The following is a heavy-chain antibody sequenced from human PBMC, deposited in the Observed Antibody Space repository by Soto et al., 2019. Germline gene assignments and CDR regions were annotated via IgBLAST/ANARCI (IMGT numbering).Heavy chain of an antibody. CDR1: GGTISRYY. Sequence: QVQLQESGPGLVKPSETLSLTCTVSGGTISRYYWSWIRQPPGKGLEWIGYMYNTGSTVYNPSFKSRVTISVDTSKNQFALKLNSVTAAVTAVYYCARDLWGYCGTDCYPLDVWGQGTTVTVSS. V-gene: IGHV4-59*01. CDR3: ARDLWGYCGTDCYPLDV. D-gene: IGHD2-21*02. CDR2: MYNTGST. J-gene: IGHJ6*02.